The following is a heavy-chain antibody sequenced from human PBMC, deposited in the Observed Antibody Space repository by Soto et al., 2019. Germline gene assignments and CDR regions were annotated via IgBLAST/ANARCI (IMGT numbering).Heavy chain of an antibody. J-gene: IGHJ4*02. CDR2: MNPNTGNS. CDR3: ARRAETNGWNGFGADKYYFDF. CDR1: GYTFTSYD. D-gene: IGHD1-1*01. Sequence: QVQLVQSGAEVRKPGASVKVSCEASGYTFTSYDIYWVRQATGQGLEWMGWMNPNTGNSGYAQKFQCRVTMTSDTSINTVHMELSSLRSEDTAVYYCARRAETNGWNGFGADKYYFDFWGQGTLVTVSS. V-gene: IGHV1-8*01.